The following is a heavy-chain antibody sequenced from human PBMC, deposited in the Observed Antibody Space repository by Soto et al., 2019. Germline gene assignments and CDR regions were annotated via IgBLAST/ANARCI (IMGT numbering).Heavy chain of an antibody. CDR1: GFTFSSYG. Sequence: GGSLRLSCAASGFTFSSYGMHWVRQAPGKGLEWVAVISYDGSNKYYADSVKGRFTISRDNSKNTLYLQMNSLRAEDTAVYYCAKEYVALWFGEFVDYWGQGTLVTVSS. CDR3: AKEYVALWFGEFVDY. V-gene: IGHV3-30*18. CDR2: ISYDGSNK. D-gene: IGHD3-10*01. J-gene: IGHJ4*02.